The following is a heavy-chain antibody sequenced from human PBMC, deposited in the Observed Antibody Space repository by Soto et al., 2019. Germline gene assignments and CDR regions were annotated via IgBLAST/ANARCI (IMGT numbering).Heavy chain of an antibody. Sequence: EVQLVESGGGLVQPGESLRLSCAASGFTFSYYWMHWVRQAPGKGLVWVSRIHSDGSSTTYADSVKGRFTISRDNARKTVYLQMNSLRVEDTAVYYCARGDRGAFDIWGQGTMVTVSS. CDR3: ARGDRGAFDI. J-gene: IGHJ3*02. CDR1: GFTFSYYW. CDR2: IHSDGSST. V-gene: IGHV3-74*01. D-gene: IGHD1-26*01.